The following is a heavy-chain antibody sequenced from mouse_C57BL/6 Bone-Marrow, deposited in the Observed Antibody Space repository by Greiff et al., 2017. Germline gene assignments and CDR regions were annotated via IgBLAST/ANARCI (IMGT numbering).Heavy chain of an antibody. D-gene: IGHD1-1*01. CDR2: ISDGGSYT. CDR1: GFTFSSYA. Sequence: EVQLVESGGGLVKPGGSLKLSCAASGFTFSSYAMSWVRQTPEKRLEWVATISDGGSYTYYPDNVKGRFTISRDNAKNNLYLQMSHLKSEDTAMYYCASSTVVAPMDYWGQVTSVTVSS. V-gene: IGHV5-4*01. CDR3: ASSTVVAPMDY. J-gene: IGHJ4*01.